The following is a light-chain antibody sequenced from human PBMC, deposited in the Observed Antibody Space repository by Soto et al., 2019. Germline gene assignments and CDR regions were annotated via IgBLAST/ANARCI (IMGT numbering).Light chain of an antibody. CDR3: QQYGSSPT. Sequence: EIVLTQSPGTLSWSPGERATLSFMASQSVSSSYLAWYQQKPGQAPRLLIYGASSRATGIPDRFSGSGSGTDFTLTISRLEPEDFAVYYCQQYGSSPTFGQGTKVDIK. CDR2: GAS. CDR1: QSVSSSY. J-gene: IGKJ1*01. V-gene: IGKV3-20*01.